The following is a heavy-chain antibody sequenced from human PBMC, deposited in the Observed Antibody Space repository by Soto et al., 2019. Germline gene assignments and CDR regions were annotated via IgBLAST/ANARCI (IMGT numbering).Heavy chain of an antibody. Sequence: QVQLVESGGGVVQPGRSLSLSCAASGFTFSSYGMNWVRQAPGKGLEWVAVISYDGSNNYYGDSVEGRFTISRENSKNTLYLQMNNLRAEDAAVYFCVAAGGEGMTPFGYWGQGILVTVSS. CDR3: VAAGGEGMTPFGY. D-gene: IGHD6-13*01. J-gene: IGHJ4*02. CDR1: GFTFSSYG. V-gene: IGHV3-30*03. CDR2: ISYDGSNN.